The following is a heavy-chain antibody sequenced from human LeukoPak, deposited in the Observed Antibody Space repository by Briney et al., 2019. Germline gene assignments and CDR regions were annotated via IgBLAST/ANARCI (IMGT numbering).Heavy chain of an antibody. CDR2: ISYDGSNG. CDR3: VREVTSGSFDY. V-gene: IGHV3-30*04. Sequence: PGGSLRLSCAASGFTFSSYAMHWVRQAPGRGLEWVTVISYDGSNGYYAGSVKGRFTISRDNSQNTPYVQMSSLRPEDTAVYYCVREVTSGSFDYWGQGTLVTVSS. CDR1: GFTFSSYA. D-gene: IGHD1-26*01. J-gene: IGHJ4*02.